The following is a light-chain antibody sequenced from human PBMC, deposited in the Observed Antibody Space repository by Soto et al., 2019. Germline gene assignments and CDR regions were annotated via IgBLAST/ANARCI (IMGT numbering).Light chain of an antibody. V-gene: IGLV2-14*01. J-gene: IGLJ3*02. CDR2: EVS. CDR1: SSDIGSYNH. CDR3: SSYAGSTKV. Sequence: QSVLTQPASVSGSPGQSITISCSGTSSDIGSYNHVAWYQQFPGKSPKLTIYEVSRRPSGVSSRFSGSKSGNTASLTVSGLQAEDEADYYCSSYAGSTKVFGGGTKLTVL.